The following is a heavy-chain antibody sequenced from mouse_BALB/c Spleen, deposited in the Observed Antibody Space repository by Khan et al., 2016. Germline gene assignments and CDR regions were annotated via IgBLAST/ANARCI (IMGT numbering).Heavy chain of an antibody. J-gene: IGHJ2*01. V-gene: IGHV3-2*02. CDR1: GYSITSDYA. D-gene: IGHD2-4*01. CDR2: ISYSGST. CDR3: ARYYDYDFDY. Sequence: EVQLQESGPGLVKPSQSLSLTCTVTGYSITSDYAWNWIRQFPGNKLEWMGYISYSGSTSYNPSLKSRISITRDTSKNKFFLQLNSVTTGDTASYYWARYYDYDFDYWGQGTTLTVSS.